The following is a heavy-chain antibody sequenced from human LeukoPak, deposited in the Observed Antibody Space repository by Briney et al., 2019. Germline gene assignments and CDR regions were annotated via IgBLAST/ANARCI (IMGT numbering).Heavy chain of an antibody. CDR3: ARFVFSALDY. Sequence: GGSLRLSCAASGFTFSSYGMHWVRQAPGKGLEWVAVIWYDGSNKYYADSVKGRFTISRDNAKNSLYLQMNSLRAEDTAVYYCARFVFSALDYWGQGTLVTVSS. J-gene: IGHJ4*02. V-gene: IGHV3-33*01. CDR1: GFTFSSYG. CDR2: IWYDGSNK. D-gene: IGHD2/OR15-2a*01.